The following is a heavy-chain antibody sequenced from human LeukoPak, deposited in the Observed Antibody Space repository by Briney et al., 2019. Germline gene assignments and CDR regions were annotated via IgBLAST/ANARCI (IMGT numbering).Heavy chain of an antibody. CDR3: AKDRYYYDSSGYSYYFDY. J-gene: IGHJ4*02. Sequence: PGGSLRLSCAASGFTVSSNYMGWVRQAPGKGLEWVSVIYSGGDTYYADSVKGRFTISRDNSKNTLYLQMNSLRAEDTAVYYCAKDRYYYDSSGYSYYFDYWGQGTLVTVSS. CDR2: IYSGGDT. CDR1: GFTVSSNY. D-gene: IGHD3-22*01. V-gene: IGHV3-66*01.